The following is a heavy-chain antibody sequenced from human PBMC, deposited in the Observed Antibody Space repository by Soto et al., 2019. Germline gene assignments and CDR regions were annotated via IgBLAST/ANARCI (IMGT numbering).Heavy chain of an antibody. CDR2: IKQDGSEK. J-gene: IGHJ6*02. Sequence: GGSLRLSCAASGFTFSIYWMSWVRHAPGKGLEWVANIKQDGSEKYYVDSVKGRFTISRDNAKNSLYLQMNSLRAEDTAVYYCATQGEVYCSTSCYEPPPPLYYYYGMDVWGQGTTVTVSS. CDR3: ATQGEVYCSTSCYEPPPPLYYYYGMDV. CDR1: GFTFSIYW. D-gene: IGHD2-2*01. V-gene: IGHV3-7*01.